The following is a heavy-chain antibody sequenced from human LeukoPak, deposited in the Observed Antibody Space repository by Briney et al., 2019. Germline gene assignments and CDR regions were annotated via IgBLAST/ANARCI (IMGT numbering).Heavy chain of an antibody. V-gene: IGHV3-21*01. D-gene: IGHD3-10*01. CDR1: GFTFRSYA. J-gene: IGHJ4*02. CDR3: ARDKNPDYYGSGSYFDY. Sequence: GGSLRLSCAASGFTFRSYAMSWVRQAPGKGLEWVSSISSSSSYIYYADSVKGRFTISRDNAKNSLYLQMNSLRAEDTAVYYCARDKNPDYYGSGSYFDYWGQGTLVTVSS. CDR2: ISSSSSYI.